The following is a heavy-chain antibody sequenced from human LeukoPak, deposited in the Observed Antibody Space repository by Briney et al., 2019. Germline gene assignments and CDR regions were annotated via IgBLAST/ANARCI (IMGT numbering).Heavy chain of an antibody. CDR3: ARLTYDSGGYSEY. CDR2: IYYSGST. J-gene: IGHJ4*02. CDR1: GGSIYGGGFY. D-gene: IGHD3-22*01. Sequence: SEALSDTCTVSGGSIYGGGFYWGWIRQPPRKGLEWIGHIYYSGSTYYNPSLKSRVTISVDTSKNQFSLTLSSVTAADRAVYYCARLTYDSGGYSEYGGQGTLVTVSS. V-gene: IGHV4-39*01.